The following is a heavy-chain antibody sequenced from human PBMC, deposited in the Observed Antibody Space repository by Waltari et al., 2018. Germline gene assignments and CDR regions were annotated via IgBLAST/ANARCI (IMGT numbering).Heavy chain of an antibody. V-gene: IGHV3-7*01. CDR1: GFTFSSYW. CDR3: ARVRRVDYGDYPGSY. J-gene: IGHJ4*02. Sequence: EVQLVESGGGLVQPGGSLRLSCAASGFTFSSYWMSWVRQAPGKGREWWANIRQDGSGKYDGDSVKGRFTITRDNAKNSLYLQMNSLRAEDTAVYYCARVRRVDYGDYPGSYWGQGTLVTVSS. CDR2: IRQDGSGK. D-gene: IGHD4-17*01.